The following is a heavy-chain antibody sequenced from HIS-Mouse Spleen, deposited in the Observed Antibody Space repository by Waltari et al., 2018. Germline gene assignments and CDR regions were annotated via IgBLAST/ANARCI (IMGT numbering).Heavy chain of an antibody. J-gene: IGHJ5*02. CDR2: IIPIFGTA. V-gene: IGHV1-69*01. CDR3: ARDPGYSGYDYWLDP. D-gene: IGHD5-12*01. CDR1: GGTVRSYA. Sequence: VQLVQSGAEVKKPGFSVKVPCKASGGTVRSYAISLGRRAPGQGLEWMGGIIPIFGTANYAQKFQGRVTITADESTSTAYMELSSLRSEDTAVYYCARDPGYSGYDYWLDPWGQGTLVTVSS.